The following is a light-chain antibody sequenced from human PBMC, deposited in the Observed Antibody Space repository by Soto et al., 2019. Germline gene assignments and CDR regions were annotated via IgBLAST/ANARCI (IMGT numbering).Light chain of an antibody. Sequence: DIVMTQSPDSLPVSLGERATINCKSSQSVFWNSNNQNYLAWYQQRPGQPPKVLIYGASTRESGVPDRFSGSGSGTDFTLTISSXQAEDVAVYYCQQYYSTLWTFGQGTKVDIK. CDR1: QSVFWNSNNQNY. CDR2: GAS. J-gene: IGKJ1*01. V-gene: IGKV4-1*01. CDR3: QQYYSTLWT.